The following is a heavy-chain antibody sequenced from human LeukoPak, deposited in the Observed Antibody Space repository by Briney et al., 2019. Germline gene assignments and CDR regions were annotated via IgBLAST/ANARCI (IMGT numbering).Heavy chain of an antibody. CDR3: ARDQRVTGRPDIDY. Sequence: PGGSLTLSCAASGFTFRNHWMHWVRQTPGKGLVWDSRISSDGSSTTYADSVKGRFTISRDNAKNTLYLQMNNLRAEDTAMYYCARDQRVTGRPDIDYWGQGTLVIVSS. V-gene: IGHV3-74*03. J-gene: IGHJ4*02. D-gene: IGHD6-6*01. CDR1: GFTFRNHW. CDR2: ISSDGSST.